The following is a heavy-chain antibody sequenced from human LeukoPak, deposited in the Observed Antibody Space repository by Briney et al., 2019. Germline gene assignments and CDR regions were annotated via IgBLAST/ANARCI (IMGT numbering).Heavy chain of an antibody. D-gene: IGHD1-1*01. J-gene: IGHJ4*02. CDR2: IKQDGSEK. V-gene: IGHV3-7*01. Sequence: GGSLRLSCAASGFTFSSYWVTWVRQAPGKGLEWVANIKQDGSEKYYVDSVKGRFTISRDNAKNSLYLQMNSLRAEDTAVYYCASARYSDHWGQGTLVTVSS. CDR1: GFTFSSYW. CDR3: ASARYSDH.